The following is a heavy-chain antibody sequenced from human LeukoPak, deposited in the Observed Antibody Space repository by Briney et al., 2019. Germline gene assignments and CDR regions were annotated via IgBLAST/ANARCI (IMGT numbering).Heavy chain of an antibody. J-gene: IGHJ3*02. D-gene: IGHD3-22*01. CDR1: GGSFSGYY. CDR3: ARDGRGYYDSSGYPTPGDI. V-gene: IGHV4-34*01. Sequence: SETLSLTCAVYGGSFSGYYWSWIRQPPGKGLEWIGEINHSGSTNYNPSLKSRVTISVDRSKNQFSLKLSSVTAADTAVYYCARDGRGYYDSSGYPTPGDIWGQGTMVTVSS. CDR2: INHSGST.